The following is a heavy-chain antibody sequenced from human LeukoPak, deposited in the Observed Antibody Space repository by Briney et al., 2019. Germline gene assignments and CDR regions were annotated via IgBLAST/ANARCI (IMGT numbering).Heavy chain of an antibody. CDR1: GYTLTGYY. Sequence: ASVKVSCKASGYTLTGYYMHWVRQAPGQGLEWMGWINPNSGGTNYAQKFQGWVTMTRDTSISTAYMELSRLRSDDTAVYYCARVSYSSGWLFDYWGQGTLVTVSS. CDR2: INPNSGGT. V-gene: IGHV1-2*04. CDR3: ARVSYSSGWLFDY. J-gene: IGHJ4*02. D-gene: IGHD6-19*01.